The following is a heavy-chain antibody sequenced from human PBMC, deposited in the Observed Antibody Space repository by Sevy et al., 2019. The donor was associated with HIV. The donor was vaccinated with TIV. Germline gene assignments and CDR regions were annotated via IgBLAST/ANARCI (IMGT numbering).Heavy chain of an antibody. CDR3: ARSRSNYGDYYFDY. V-gene: IGHV3-11*06. D-gene: IGHD4-17*01. J-gene: IGHJ4*02. CDR1: GFTFSAYY. Sequence: GGSLRLSCAASGFTFSAYYMTWIRQAPGKGLEWVSYISSGSTYTHYADSVKGRFTVSRDNAKNSLYLQMNSLRAEDTAVYYCARSRSNYGDYYFDYWGQGTLVTVSS. CDR2: ISSGSTYT.